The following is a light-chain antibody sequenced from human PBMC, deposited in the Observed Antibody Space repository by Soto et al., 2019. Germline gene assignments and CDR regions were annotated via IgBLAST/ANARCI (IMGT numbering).Light chain of an antibody. CDR2: DNT. J-gene: IGLJ2*01. V-gene: IGLV1-40*01. CDR3: SSHAGSTNLI. CDR1: SSNIGEGYN. Sequence: QSVLTQPPSVSGAPGQRVTISCTGSSSNIGEGYNVHWYQQLPGAAPKLLIYDNTNRPSGVPDRFSGSKSGASASLAISGLQAEDEADYYCSSHAGSTNLIFGGGTKLTVL.